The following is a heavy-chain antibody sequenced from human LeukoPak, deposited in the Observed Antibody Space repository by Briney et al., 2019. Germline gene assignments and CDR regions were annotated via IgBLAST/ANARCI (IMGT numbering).Heavy chain of an antibody. CDR1: GFTFSNYG. J-gene: IGHJ4*02. CDR2: ITGSGGST. D-gene: IGHD6-13*01. V-gene: IGHV3-23*01. CDR3: ARDPSFYGSMEKRVGYYFDY. Sequence: GGSLRLSCAASGFTFSNYGLSWVRQAPGKGLEWVSGITGSGGSTYYADSVKGRFTISRDNSKNTLYLQMNSLRAEDTAVYYCARDPSFYGSMEKRVGYYFDYWGQGTLVTVSS.